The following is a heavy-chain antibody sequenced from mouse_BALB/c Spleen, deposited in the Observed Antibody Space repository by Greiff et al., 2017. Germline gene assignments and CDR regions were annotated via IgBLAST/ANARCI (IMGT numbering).Heavy chain of an antibody. CDR1: GFTFSSYA. Sequence: EVQRVESGGGLVKPGGSLKLSCAASGFTFSSYAMSWVRQTPEKRLEWVATISSGGSYTYYPDSVKGRFTISRDNAKNTLYLQMSSLRSEDTAMYYCARHGDGNYVDYWGQGTTLTVSS. V-gene: IGHV5-9-3*01. CDR3: ARHGDGNYVDY. J-gene: IGHJ2*01. D-gene: IGHD2-1*01. CDR2: ISSGGSYT.